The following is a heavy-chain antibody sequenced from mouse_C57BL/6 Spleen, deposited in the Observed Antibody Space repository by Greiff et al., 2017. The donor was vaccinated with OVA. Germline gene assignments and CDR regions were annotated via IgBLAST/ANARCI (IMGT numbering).Heavy chain of an antibody. J-gene: IGHJ3*01. CDR3: ARSGGRRAWFAY. Sequence: QVQLQQPGAELVKPGASVKLSCKASGYTFTSYWMHWVKQRPGRGLKWIGRIDPTSGGTTYNEKFKSKATLTVDKPSSTAYMQLSSLTAEDSAVYYCARSGGRRAWFAYWGQGTLVTVSA. V-gene: IGHV1-72*01. CDR1: GYTFTSYW. CDR2: IDPTSGGT. D-gene: IGHD1-1*01.